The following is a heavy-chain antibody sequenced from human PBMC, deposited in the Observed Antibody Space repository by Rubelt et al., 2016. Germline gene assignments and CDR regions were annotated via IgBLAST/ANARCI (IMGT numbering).Heavy chain of an antibody. V-gene: IGHV4-38-2*02. CDR2: ILRSGTT. CDR3: ARGVGSSGWYRYDY. Sequence: QVQLQESGPGLVKPSETLSLTCTVSSYSISSGFYWGWIRQPPGKGLEWIASILRSGTTYYNPSLKSRVTISVATSKNQFALKLSSVTAADTAVYYCARGVGSSGWYRYDYWGQGTLVTVSS. J-gene: IGHJ4*02. CDR1: SYSISSGFY. D-gene: IGHD6-19*01.